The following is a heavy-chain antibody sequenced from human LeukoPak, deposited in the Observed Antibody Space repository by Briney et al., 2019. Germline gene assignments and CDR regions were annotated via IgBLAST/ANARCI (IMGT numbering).Heavy chain of an antibody. CDR2: IYYSGST. D-gene: IGHD2-15*01. CDR1: GGSISSYY. V-gene: IGHV4-59*01. CDR3: AREPEGGSCFFDY. Sequence: SETLSLTCTVSGGSISSYYWSWIPQPPGKGLEWIGYIYYSGSTNYSPSLKSRVTISVDTSKNQFSLKLSSVTAADTAVYYCAREPEGGSCFFDYWGQGTLVTVSS. J-gene: IGHJ4*02.